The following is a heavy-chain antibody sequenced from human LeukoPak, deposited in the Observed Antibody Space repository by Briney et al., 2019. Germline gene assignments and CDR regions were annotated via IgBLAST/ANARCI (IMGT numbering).Heavy chain of an antibody. V-gene: IGHV3-74*01. J-gene: IGHJ4*02. CDR2: FNSDGRSA. CDR3: ARESLAAPFDY. CDR1: GFTFSTYW. D-gene: IGHD6-19*01. Sequence: GGSLRLSCAASGFTFSTYWMHWVRQAPGKGLVWVSRFNSDGRSAYYADSVKGRFTISRNNAKNTLYLQMNSLRAEDTAVYYCARESLAAPFDYWGQGTLVTVSS.